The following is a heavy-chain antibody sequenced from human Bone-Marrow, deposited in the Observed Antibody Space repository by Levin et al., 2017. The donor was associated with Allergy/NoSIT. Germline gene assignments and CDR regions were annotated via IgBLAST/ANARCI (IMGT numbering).Heavy chain of an antibody. CDR1: GIIVTTKY. V-gene: IGHV3-53*01. J-gene: IGHJ3*02. CDR3: AGSELVGVTAGFDI. D-gene: IGHD1-26*01. CDR2: IYSGGST. Sequence: GESLKISCVASGIIVTTKYMSWVRQAPGKGLEWVSVIYSGGSTIYADSVKGRFTISRDKSTNTVFLQMNTLRAEDTAVYYCAGSELVGVTAGFDIWGQGTMVTVSS.